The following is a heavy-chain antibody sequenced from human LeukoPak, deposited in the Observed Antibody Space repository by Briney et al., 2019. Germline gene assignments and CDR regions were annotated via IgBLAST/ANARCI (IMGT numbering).Heavy chain of an antibody. Sequence: PGGSLRLSCAASGFTVSSNYMSWVRQAPGKGLEWVPVIYSGGSTYYADSVKGRFTISRDNSKNTLYLQMNSLRAEDTAVYYCARDRSGYDFWSGYPYYYYYYGMDVWGQGTTVTVSS. CDR2: IYSGGST. V-gene: IGHV3-53*01. D-gene: IGHD3-3*01. J-gene: IGHJ6*02. CDR1: GFTVSSNY. CDR3: ARDRSGYDFWSGYPYYYYYYGMDV.